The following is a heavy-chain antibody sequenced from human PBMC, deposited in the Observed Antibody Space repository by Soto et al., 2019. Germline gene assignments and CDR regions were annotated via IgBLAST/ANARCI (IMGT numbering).Heavy chain of an antibody. J-gene: IGHJ4*02. CDR1: GFTFSSYS. V-gene: IGHV3-21*01. CDR2: ISSSSSYI. Sequence: EAQLVESGGGLVKPGGSLRLSCAASGFTFSSYSMNWVRQAPGKGLEWVSSISSSSSYIYYADSVKGRFTISRDNAKNSLYLQMNSLRAEDTAVYYCARGTGGVAGTWVLSYWGQGTLVTVSS. CDR3: ARGTGGVAGTWVLSY. D-gene: IGHD6-19*01.